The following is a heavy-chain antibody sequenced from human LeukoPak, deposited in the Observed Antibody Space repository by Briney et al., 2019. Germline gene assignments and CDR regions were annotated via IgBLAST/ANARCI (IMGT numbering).Heavy chain of an antibody. Sequence: SETLSLTCIVSGGSISSYYWSWIRQPAGKGLEWIGRIYTSGSTNYNPSLKSRVTMSVDTSKNQFSLKLSSVTAADTAVYYCARFSCSSTSCLKGWFDPWGQGTLVTVSS. CDR1: GGSISSYY. V-gene: IGHV4-4*07. J-gene: IGHJ5*02. D-gene: IGHD2-2*01. CDR2: IYTSGST. CDR3: ARFSCSSTSCLKGWFDP.